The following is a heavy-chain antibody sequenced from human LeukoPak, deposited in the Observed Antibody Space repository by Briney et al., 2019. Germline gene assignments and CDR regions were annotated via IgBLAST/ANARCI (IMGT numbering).Heavy chain of an antibody. CDR3: ARDLILTGPPQGQFDC. V-gene: IGHV1-69*13. J-gene: IGHJ4*02. CDR2: IIPIFGTA. Sequence: SVKVSCKASGGTFSSYAISWVRQAPGQGLEWMGGIIPIFGTANYAQKFQGRVTITADESTSTAYMELSSLRSEDTAVYYCARDLILTGPPQGQFDCWGQGTLITVST. CDR1: GGTFSSYA. D-gene: IGHD3-9*01.